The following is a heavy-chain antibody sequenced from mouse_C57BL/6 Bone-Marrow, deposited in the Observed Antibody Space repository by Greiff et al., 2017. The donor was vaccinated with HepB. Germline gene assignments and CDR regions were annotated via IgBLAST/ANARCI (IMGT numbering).Heavy chain of an antibody. CDR3: AREGYFDV. CDR1: GYSITSGYY. CDR2: ISYDGSN. V-gene: IGHV3-6*01. Sequence: EVQLQESGPGLVKPSQSLSLTCSVTGYSITSGYYWNWIRQFPGNKLEWMGYISYDGSNNYNPSLKNRISITRDTSKNQFFLKLNSVTTEDTATYYCAREGYFDVWGTGTTVTVSS. J-gene: IGHJ1*03.